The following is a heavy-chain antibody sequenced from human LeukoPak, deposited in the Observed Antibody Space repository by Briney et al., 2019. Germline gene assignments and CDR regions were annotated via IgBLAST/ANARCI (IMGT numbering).Heavy chain of an antibody. D-gene: IGHD6-19*01. CDR3: AKDSVARNGIHDAFDI. J-gene: IGHJ3*02. Sequence: GGSLRLSCAASGFSVRTTYMSWVRQAPGKGLEWVSVIGGDARSPYYADSVKGRFTISRDNSKNILYLQMDGLRAEDTAVYFCAKDSVARNGIHDAFDIWGQGTTVTVSS. CDR2: IGGDARSP. V-gene: IGHV3-23*01. CDR1: GFSVRTTY.